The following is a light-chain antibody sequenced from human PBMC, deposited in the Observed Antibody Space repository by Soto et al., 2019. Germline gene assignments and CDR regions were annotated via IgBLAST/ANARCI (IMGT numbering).Light chain of an antibody. V-gene: IGKV1-5*01. CDR1: QSISDS. Sequence: DIQMTQSPSTLSASVGDRVTITFRASQSISDSLAWYQQKPGKAPYLLISDVSSLERGVPSRFSGSGSGTEFTLTISSMQPDDFATFYCQQYNGYSRTFGQGTKVDI. J-gene: IGKJ1*01. CDR3: QQYNGYSRT. CDR2: DVS.